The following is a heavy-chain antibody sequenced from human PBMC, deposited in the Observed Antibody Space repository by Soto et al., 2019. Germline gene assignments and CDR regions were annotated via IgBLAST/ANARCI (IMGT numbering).Heavy chain of an antibody. CDR2: ISSSGSTI. Sequence: GGSLRLSCAASGFTFSDYYMSWIRQAPGKGLEWVSYISSSGSTIYYADSVKGRFTISRDNAKNSLYLQMNSLRAEDTAVYYCARGSWYSTVSETFDYWGQGTLVTVSS. V-gene: IGHV3-11*01. CDR3: ARGSWYSTVSETFDY. D-gene: IGHD2-15*01. J-gene: IGHJ4*02. CDR1: GFTFSDYY.